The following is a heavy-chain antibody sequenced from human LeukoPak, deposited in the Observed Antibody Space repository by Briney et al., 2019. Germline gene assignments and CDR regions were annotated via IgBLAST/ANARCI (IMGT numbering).Heavy chain of an antibody. V-gene: IGHV4-39*07. J-gene: IGHJ4*02. CDR3: ARDGTLSGCDY. CDR1: GGSISSSSYY. D-gene: IGHD3-3*01. CDR2: IYYSGST. Sequence: SETLSLTCPVSGGSISSSSYYWGWIRQPPGKGLEWIGSIYYSGSTYYNPSLKSRVTISVDTSKNQFSLKLSSVTAADTAVYHCARDGTLSGCDYWGQGTLVTVSS.